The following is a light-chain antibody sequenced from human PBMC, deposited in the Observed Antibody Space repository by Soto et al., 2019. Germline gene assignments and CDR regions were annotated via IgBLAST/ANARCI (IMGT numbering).Light chain of an antibody. CDR3: SSYTSSSTLLYV. CDR1: SSDVGGYSY. V-gene: IGLV2-14*01. CDR2: DVS. Sequence: QSALTQPASVSGSPGQSITISCTGTSSDVGGYSYVSWYQQHPGKAPKLMIYDVSNRPSGVSNRFSGSKSGNTASLTISGLQAEDEADYYCSSYTSSSTLLYVFGTGT. J-gene: IGLJ1*01.